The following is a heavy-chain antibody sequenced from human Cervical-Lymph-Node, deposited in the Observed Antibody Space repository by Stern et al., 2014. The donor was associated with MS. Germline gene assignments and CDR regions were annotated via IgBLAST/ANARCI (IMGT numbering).Heavy chain of an antibody. V-gene: IGHV4-59*08. J-gene: IGHJ4*02. Sequence: QVQLQESGPGLVKPSETLSLTCTVSGGSISSYYWTWIRQPPGKGLEGIGYIHYSGTTNYNPSVTSRVIMLLVTPKNQLSLKLPPVTAADTAVYYCARRWSGVDYWGQGTLVTVSS. CDR2: IHYSGTT. CDR1: GGSISSYY. D-gene: IGHD3-3*01. CDR3: ARRWSGVDY.